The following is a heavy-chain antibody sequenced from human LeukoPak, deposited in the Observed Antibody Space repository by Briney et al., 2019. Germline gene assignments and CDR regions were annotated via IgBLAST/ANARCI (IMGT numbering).Heavy chain of an antibody. J-gene: IGHJ4*02. CDR2: IIPVFRTA. CDR1: GDTFRRYS. Sequence: SVKVSCKASGDTFRRYSISCVRQAPGQGLEWLGGIIPVFRTANYAQKFQGRVTITADKSTTTAYMELRSLRSEDTAIYYCARGEAAAVTSFDSWGQGTQVTVSS. V-gene: IGHV1-69*06. CDR3: ARGEAAAVTSFDS. D-gene: IGHD6-13*01.